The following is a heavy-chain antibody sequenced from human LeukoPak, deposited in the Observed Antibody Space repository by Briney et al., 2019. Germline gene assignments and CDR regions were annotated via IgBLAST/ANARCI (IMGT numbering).Heavy chain of an antibody. CDR3: ARIGSETYHDAYDI. V-gene: IGHV3-7*03. CDR2: IIQDGSQK. J-gene: IGHJ3*02. Sequence: GGSLRLFCAASGFTFSNYCLGWVRPAPGKGLEWVANIIQDGSQKYYVDSVKGRLTISRDNAKNSLYLQMNSLGAEDTAMYYCARIGSETYHDAYDIWGQGTMVTVFS. D-gene: IGHD3-10*01. CDR1: GFTFSNYC.